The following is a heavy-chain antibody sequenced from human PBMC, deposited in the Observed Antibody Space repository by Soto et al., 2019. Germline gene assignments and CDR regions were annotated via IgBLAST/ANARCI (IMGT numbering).Heavy chain of an antibody. CDR3: ARAGYYGSGSYYRPWDYYYGMDV. CDR2: SYHSGST. J-gene: IGHJ6*02. D-gene: IGHD3-10*01. Sequence: QLQLQESGSGLVKPSQTLSLTCAVSGGSISSGGYSWSWIRQPPGKGLEWIGYSYHSGSTYYNPSPRSRDTKPEDRSKTPCSVKLRSVTAADTAVYYCARAGYYGSGSYYRPWDYYYGMDVWGQGPTVTVSS. CDR1: GGSISSGGYS. V-gene: IGHV4-30-2*01.